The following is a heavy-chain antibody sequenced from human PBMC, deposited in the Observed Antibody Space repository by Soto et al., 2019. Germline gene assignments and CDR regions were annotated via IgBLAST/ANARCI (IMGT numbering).Heavy chain of an antibody. J-gene: IGHJ3*02. V-gene: IGHV1-8*01. CDR2: MNPNSGNT. D-gene: IGHD2-2*01. Sequence: GASVQVSCKASGYTFTSYDINWVRQATGQGLEWMGLMNPNSGNTGYAQKFQGRVTMTRNTSISTAYMELSSLRSEDTAVYYCASGYCSSTSCYEIGAFDIWGQGTMVTVSS. CDR1: GYTFTSYD. CDR3: ASGYCSSTSCYEIGAFDI.